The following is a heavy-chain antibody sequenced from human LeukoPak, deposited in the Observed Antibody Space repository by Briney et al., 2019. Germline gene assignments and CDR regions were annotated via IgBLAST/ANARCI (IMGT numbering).Heavy chain of an antibody. Sequence: PSETPSLTCTVSGDSISNYYWSWIRQPPGKGLEWIGYIYYSGTTNYTPSLKSRVTISVDTSKTQFSLKLSSVTAADTAVYYCARYAYDSSGYYSFDYWGQGTLVTVSS. CDR3: ARYAYDSSGYYSFDY. CDR1: GDSISNYY. D-gene: IGHD3-22*01. V-gene: IGHV4-59*01. J-gene: IGHJ4*02. CDR2: IYYSGTT.